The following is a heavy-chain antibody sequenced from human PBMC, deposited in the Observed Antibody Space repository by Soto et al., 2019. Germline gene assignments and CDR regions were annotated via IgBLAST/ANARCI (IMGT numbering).Heavy chain of an antibody. Sequence: SETLSLTCTVSGGSVSSGSYYWSWIRQPPGKGLEWIGYIYYSGSTNYNPSLKSRVTISVDTSKNQFSLKLSSVTAADTAVYYCARGYSSSWEYYFDYWGQEPWSPSPQ. J-gene: IGHJ4*01. CDR1: GGSVSSGSYY. V-gene: IGHV4-61*01. CDR2: IYYSGST. D-gene: IGHD6-13*01. CDR3: ARGYSSSWEYYFDY.